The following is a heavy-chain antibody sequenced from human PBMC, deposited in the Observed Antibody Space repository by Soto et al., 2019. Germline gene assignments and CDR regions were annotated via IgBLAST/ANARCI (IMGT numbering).Heavy chain of an antibody. J-gene: IGHJ4*02. Sequence: LSLTCSVSGAAISDYYWSWIRQPPGKGLEWIGYISDSGSTNYNPSLRSRATMSLATSNNQFSLQLTSVTAADTAVYYCARGGDIQLWLAFDYWGQGAPVTVSS. V-gene: IGHV4-59*01. CDR2: ISDSGST. CDR3: ARGGDIQLWLAFDY. D-gene: IGHD5-18*01. CDR1: GAAISDYY.